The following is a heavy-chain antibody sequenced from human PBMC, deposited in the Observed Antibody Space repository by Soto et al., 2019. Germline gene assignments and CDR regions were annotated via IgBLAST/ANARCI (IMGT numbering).Heavy chain of an antibody. J-gene: IGHJ5*01. V-gene: IGHV4-30-4*01. CDR3: ARGRYCLTGRCFPNWFDS. CDR1: GDSISTVDYF. CDR2: IYKSTTT. D-gene: IGHD2-15*01. Sequence: PSETLSLTCSVSGDSISTVDYFWAWIRQPPGQALEYIGYIYKSTTTYYNPSFESRVAISLDTSKSQFSLTVTSVTAAVTAVYFCARGRYCLTGRCFPNWFDSWGQGTLVTVSS.